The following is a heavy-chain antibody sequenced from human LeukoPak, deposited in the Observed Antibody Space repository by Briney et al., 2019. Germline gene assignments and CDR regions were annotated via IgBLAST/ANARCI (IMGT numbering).Heavy chain of an antibody. CDR1: GASISSHY. J-gene: IGHJ4*02. CDR2: VSYSGST. Sequence: SETLSLTCTVSGASISSHYWSWIRQSPGKGLEWIGYVSYSGSTDYNPSLKSRVTLSVGTSKNQISLRLSSVTAADTAVYYCTRDGGVAVTPLDFDFWGQGILVTVSS. D-gene: IGHD6-19*01. CDR3: TRDGGVAVTPLDFDF. V-gene: IGHV4-59*11.